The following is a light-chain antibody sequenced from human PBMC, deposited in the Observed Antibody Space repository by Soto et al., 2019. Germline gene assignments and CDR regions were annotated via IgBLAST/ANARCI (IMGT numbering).Light chain of an antibody. J-gene: IGKJ2*01. CDR3: QEYSASPPLHT. V-gene: IGKV3-11*01. CDR2: DAS. CDR1: QSVSSY. Sequence: EIVLTQSPATLSLSPGERATLSCRASQSVSSYLAWYQQKPGQAPRLLIYDASNRATGIPARFSGSGSGTDFTLTISSLEPEDFAVYYCQEYSASPPLHTFGQGTKLEVK.